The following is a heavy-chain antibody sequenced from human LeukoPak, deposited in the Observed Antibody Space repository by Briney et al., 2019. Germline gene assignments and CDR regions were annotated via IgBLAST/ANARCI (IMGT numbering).Heavy chain of an antibody. CDR2: MNPNSGNT. CDR3: ARYGGVAATGTPEPFDY. D-gene: IGHD6-13*01. CDR1: GYTFTSYD. J-gene: IGHJ4*02. V-gene: IGHV1-8*01. Sequence: ASVKVSCKASGYTFTSYDINWVRQATGQGLEWMGWMNPNSGNTGYAQKFQGRVTMTRNTSISTAYMELSSLRSEDTAVFYCARYGGVAATGTPEPFDYWGQGTLVTVSS.